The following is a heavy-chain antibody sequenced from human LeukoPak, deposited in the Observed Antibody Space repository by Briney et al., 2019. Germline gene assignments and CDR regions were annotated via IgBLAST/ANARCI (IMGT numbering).Heavy chain of an antibody. V-gene: IGHV3-30*02. CDR3: ARGPLYSSSWYGTSGFDP. CDR2: IRYDGSNK. Sequence: GGSLRLSCAASGFTFSSYGMHWVRQAPGKGLEWVAFIRYDGSNKYYADSVKGRFTISRDNSKNTPYLQMNSLRAEDTAVYYCARGPLYSSSWYGTSGFDPWGQGTLATVSS. J-gene: IGHJ5*02. CDR1: GFTFSSYG. D-gene: IGHD6-13*01.